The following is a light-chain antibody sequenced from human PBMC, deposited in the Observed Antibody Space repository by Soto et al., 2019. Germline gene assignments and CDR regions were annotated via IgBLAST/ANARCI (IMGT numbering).Light chain of an antibody. CDR3: SSYTYNTAI. J-gene: IGLJ2*01. CDR2: DVS. V-gene: IGLV2-14*01. CDR1: GSGVGTYSF. Sequence: QSALTQPASVSGSPGQSITISCTGTGSGVGTYSFVSWYQQRPGKAPKLIIYDVSNRPSGVSTRFSGSKSVNTASLTISGLQADDEADYYCSSYTYNTAIFGGGTKLTV.